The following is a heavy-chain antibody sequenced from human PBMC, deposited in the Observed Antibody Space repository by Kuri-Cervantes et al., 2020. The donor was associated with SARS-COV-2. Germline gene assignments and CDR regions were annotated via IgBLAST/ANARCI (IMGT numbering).Heavy chain of an antibody. CDR3: ARDLIVGATGNFDYFDY. V-gene: IGHV4-39*07. CDR1: GGSISSSSYH. CDR2: IYYSGST. Sequence: SETLSLTCTVSGGSISSSSYHWGWIRQPPGKGLEWIGSIYYSGSTYYNPSLKSRVTISVDTSKNQFSLKLSSVTAADTAVYYCARDLIVGATGNFDYFDYWGQGTLVTVSS. D-gene: IGHD1-26*01. J-gene: IGHJ4*02.